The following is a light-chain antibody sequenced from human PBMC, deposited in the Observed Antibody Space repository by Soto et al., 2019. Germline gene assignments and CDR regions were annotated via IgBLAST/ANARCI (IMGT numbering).Light chain of an antibody. V-gene: IGKV3D-15*01. CDR3: QQYYSYPQT. Sequence: ETVLTQSPATLSVSPGERATLSCRASQSVSNNLAWYQQKPGQAPRLLIYGASTRATGIPARFSGSGSGTEFTLTISSLQSEDFATYYCQQYYSYPQTFGQGTKVEIK. J-gene: IGKJ1*01. CDR1: QSVSNN. CDR2: GAS.